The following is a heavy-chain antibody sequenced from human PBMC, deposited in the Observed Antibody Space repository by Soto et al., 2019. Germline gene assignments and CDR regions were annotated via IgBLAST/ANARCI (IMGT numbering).Heavy chain of an antibody. J-gene: IGHJ6*02. CDR2: IWYDGSNK. D-gene: IGHD3-10*02. Sequence: QVQLVESGGGVVQPGRSLRLSCAASGFTFSSYGMHWVRQAPGKGLEWVAVIWYDGSNKYYADSVKGRFTISRDNSKNTLYLQMTSLRAEDTAVYYCARDLVRDYYYYGMDVWGQGTTVTVSS. CDR1: GFTFSSYG. CDR3: ARDLVRDYYYYGMDV. V-gene: IGHV3-33*01.